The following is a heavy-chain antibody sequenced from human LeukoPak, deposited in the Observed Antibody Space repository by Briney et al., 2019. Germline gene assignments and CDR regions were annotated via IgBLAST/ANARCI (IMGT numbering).Heavy chain of an antibody. D-gene: IGHD6-6*01. CDR1: GYTFTSYY. CDR3: ARYIAARGLGWFDP. V-gene: IGHV1-69*06. Sequence: ASVKVSCKASGYTFTSYYMHWVRQAPGQGLEWMGGIIPIFGTANYAQKFQGRVTITADKSTSTAYMELSSLRSEDTAVYYCARYIAARGLGWFDPWGQGTLVTVDS. CDR2: IIPIFGTA. J-gene: IGHJ5*02.